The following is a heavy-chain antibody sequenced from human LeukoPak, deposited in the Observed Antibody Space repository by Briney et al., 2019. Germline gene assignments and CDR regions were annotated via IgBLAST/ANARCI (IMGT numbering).Heavy chain of an antibody. CDR2: IYSSGST. J-gene: IGHJ4*02. Sequence: SQTLSLTCTVSGGSISSGGYYWSWIRQHPWKGLEWIGYIYSSGSTYYNPSLRSRVTMSVDTSENQFPLKLSSLTAADTAVYFCARTTSKNLYCFDYWGQGTLVTVSS. CDR1: GGSISSGGYY. CDR3: ARTTSKNLYCFDY. V-gene: IGHV4-31*03. D-gene: IGHD1-1*01.